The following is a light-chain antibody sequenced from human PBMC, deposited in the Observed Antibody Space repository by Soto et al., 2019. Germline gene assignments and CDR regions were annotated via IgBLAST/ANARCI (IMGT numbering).Light chain of an antibody. CDR3: QQYHNWPPYT. CDR2: GAS. Sequence: EIVMTQSPATLSVSPGERATLSCRVSQSVGSGLSWYQQKPDQAPRLLIYGASTRATGIPARFSGSGSGTEFTLTISSLQSEDYAVYYCQQYHNWPPYTFGQGTKVEIK. J-gene: IGKJ2*01. CDR1: QSVGSG. V-gene: IGKV3-15*01.